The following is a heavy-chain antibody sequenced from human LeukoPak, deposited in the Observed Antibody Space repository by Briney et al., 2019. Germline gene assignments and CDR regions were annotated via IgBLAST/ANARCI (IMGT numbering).Heavy chain of an antibody. J-gene: IGHJ4*02. CDR2: ISGRGGST. V-gene: IGHV3-23*01. CDR3: AKGGLSSPGADY. D-gene: IGHD3-10*01. Sequence: GGSLRLSCAASGFIFGSYAMSWVRQAPGKGLEWVSAISGRGGSTYYTDSVKGRFTISRDNSKNTLYLQMDSLRAKDTAVYYCAKGGLSSPGADYWGQGTLVTVSS. CDR1: GFIFGSYA.